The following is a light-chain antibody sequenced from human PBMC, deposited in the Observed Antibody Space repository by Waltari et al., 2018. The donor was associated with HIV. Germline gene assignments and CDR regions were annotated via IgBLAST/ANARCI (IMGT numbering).Light chain of an antibody. CDR3: QQRSNWPPT. V-gene: IGKV3-11*01. Sequence: EIVLTQSPATLSLSPGERATLSCRASQSVNSYLAWYQPKPGQAPRLRIYDASNRATGIPARFSGSGSGTDFTLTISSLEPEDFAVYYCQQRSNWPPTFGQGTKLEIK. J-gene: IGKJ2*01. CDR2: DAS. CDR1: QSVNSY.